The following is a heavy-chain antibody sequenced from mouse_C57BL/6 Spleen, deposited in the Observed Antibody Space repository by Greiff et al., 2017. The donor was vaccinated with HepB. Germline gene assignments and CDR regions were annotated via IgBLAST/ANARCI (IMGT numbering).Heavy chain of an antibody. V-gene: IGHV3-6*01. CDR2: ISYDGSN. CDR1: GYSITSGYY. Sequence: EVKLVESGPGLVKPSQSLSLTCSVTGYSITSGYYWNWIRQFPGNKLEWMGYISYDGSNNYNPSLKNRISITRDTSKNQFFLKLNSVTTEGTATYAFAVDYNASGYFAYWGQGTPLTVSS. D-gene: IGHD1-1*01. J-gene: IGHJ2*01. CDR3: AVDYNASGYFAY.